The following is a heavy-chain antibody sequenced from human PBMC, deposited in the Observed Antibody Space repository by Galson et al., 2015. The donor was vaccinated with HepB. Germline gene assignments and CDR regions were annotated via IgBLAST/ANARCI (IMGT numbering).Heavy chain of an antibody. Sequence: SLRLSCAASGFTFSSYWMSWVRQAPGKGLEWVANIKQDGSEKYYVDSVKGRFTISRDNAKNSLYLQMNSLRAEDTAVYYCARDQPDTVTKYGMDVWGPGTTVTVSS. CDR1: GFTFSSYW. CDR2: IKQDGSEK. CDR3: ARDQPDTVTKYGMDV. J-gene: IGHJ6*02. V-gene: IGHV3-7*01. D-gene: IGHD4-17*01.